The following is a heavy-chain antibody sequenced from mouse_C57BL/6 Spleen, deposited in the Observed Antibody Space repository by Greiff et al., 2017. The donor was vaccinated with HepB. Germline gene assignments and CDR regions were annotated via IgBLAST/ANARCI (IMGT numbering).Heavy chain of an antibody. J-gene: IGHJ1*03. CDR1: GFTFSSYA. D-gene: IGHD1-1*01. Sequence: EVKLVESGEGLVKPGGSLKLSCAASGFTFSSYAMSWVRQTPEKRLEWVAYISSGGDYIYYADTVKGRFTISRDNARNTLYLQMSSLKSEDTAMYYCTRESPYYYGSSYAPFDVWGTGTTVTVSS. CDR2: ISSGGDYI. CDR3: TRESPYYYGSSYAPFDV. V-gene: IGHV5-9-1*02.